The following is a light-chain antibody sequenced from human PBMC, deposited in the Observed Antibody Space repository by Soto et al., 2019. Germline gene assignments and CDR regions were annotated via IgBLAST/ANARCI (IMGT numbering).Light chain of an antibody. Sequence: DIQMTQSPSTLSGSVGDRVTITCRASQTISSWLAWYQQKPGKAPKLLIYKAFTLQSGVPSRFSGSGSGTEFTLTISRLQPDDFATYYCQHYNSYSEAFGQGTKVELK. CDR3: QHYNSYSEA. CDR2: KAF. J-gene: IGKJ1*01. V-gene: IGKV1-5*03. CDR1: QTISSW.